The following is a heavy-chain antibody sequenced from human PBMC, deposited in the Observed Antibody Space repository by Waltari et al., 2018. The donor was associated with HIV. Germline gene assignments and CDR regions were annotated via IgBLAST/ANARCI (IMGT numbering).Heavy chain of an antibody. CDR3: ARGPTRYYFDN. J-gene: IGHJ4*02. Sequence: QVQLQESGPGLVKPSETLSPTCTVPGGSIPIYYWSWIQQPPGKGLEWIGYIYYSGSTNYNPSLKSRVTISVDTSKNQFSLNVTSVTAADTAVYYCARGPTRYYFDNWGQGTLVTVSS. D-gene: IGHD2-2*01. CDR2: IYYSGST. V-gene: IGHV4-59*01. CDR1: GGSIPIYY.